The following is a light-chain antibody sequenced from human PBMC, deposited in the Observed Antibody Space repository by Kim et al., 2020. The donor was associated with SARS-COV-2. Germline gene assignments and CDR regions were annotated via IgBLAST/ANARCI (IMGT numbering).Light chain of an antibody. Sequence: YLAPGEKSTLSCRASESVTTNLAWYQQRPGQAPRLLIYGASSRATGIPARFSGSGSGTEFTLTISSLQSEDFAVYFCQQYNNWWTFGQGTKVEIK. CDR2: GAS. J-gene: IGKJ1*01. CDR1: ESVTTN. V-gene: IGKV3-15*01. CDR3: QQYNNWWT.